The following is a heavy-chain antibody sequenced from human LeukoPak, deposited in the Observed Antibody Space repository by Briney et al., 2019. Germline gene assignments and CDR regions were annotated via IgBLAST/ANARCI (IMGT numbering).Heavy chain of an antibody. CDR1: GFTFSSYG. V-gene: IGHV3-23*01. D-gene: IGHD3-3*01. CDR3: TTGIRKIFGVVTTFDY. J-gene: IGHJ4*02. CDR2: ISGSGGST. Sequence: GGTLRLSCAASGFTFSSYGMSWVRQAPGKGLEWVSAISGSGGSTYYADSVKGRFTISRDNSKNTLYLQMNSLKTEDTAVYYCTTGIRKIFGVVTTFDYWGQGTLVTVSS.